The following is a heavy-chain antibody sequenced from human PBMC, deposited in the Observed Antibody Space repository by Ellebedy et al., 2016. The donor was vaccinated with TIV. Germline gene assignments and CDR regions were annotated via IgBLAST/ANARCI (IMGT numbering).Heavy chain of an antibody. CDR2: ISSDGSNN. D-gene: IGHD3-3*01. CDR1: GFTFSKYG. CDR3: AKEAGFRSGAGSSPWLSYFDH. V-gene: IGHV3-30*18. Sequence: GESLKISXAASGFTFSKYGMYWVRQAPGKGLEWMAVISSDGSNNYYADSVKGRFTISRDNSKNTLYLQANSLRAEDTAVYYCAKEAGFRSGAGSSPWLSYFDHWGRGALVAVSS. J-gene: IGHJ5*02.